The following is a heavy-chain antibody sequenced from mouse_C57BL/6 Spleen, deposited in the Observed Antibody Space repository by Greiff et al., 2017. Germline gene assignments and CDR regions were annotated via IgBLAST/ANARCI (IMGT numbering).Heavy chain of an antibody. CDR3: ARDDGYFGYFDV. CDR2: SRNKANDYTT. CDR1: GFTFSDFY. D-gene: IGHD2-3*01. J-gene: IGHJ1*03. Sequence: DVKLVESGGGLVQSGRSLRLSCATSGFTFSDFYMEWVRQAPGKGLEWIAASRNKANDYTTEYSASVKGRFIVSRDTSQSILYLQMNALRAEDTAIYYCARDDGYFGYFDVWGTGTTVTVSS. V-gene: IGHV7-1*01.